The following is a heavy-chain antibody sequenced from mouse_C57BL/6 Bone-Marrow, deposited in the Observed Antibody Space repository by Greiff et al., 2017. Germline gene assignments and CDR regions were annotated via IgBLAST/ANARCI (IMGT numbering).Heavy chain of an antibody. CDR1: GYTFTSYW. J-gene: IGHJ2*01. Sequence: QVQLQQPGAELVRPGTSVKLSCKASGYTFTSYWMHWVKQRPGQGLEWIGVIDPSDSYTNYNQKFKGKATLTVDTSSSTAYMQLGSLTSEDSAVYYCARSRHFDYWGQGTTLTVSS. CDR2: IDPSDSYT. V-gene: IGHV1-59*01. CDR3: ARSRHFDY.